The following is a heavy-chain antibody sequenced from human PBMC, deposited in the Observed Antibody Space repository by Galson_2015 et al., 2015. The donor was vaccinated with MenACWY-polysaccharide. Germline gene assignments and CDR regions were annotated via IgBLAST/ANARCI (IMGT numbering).Heavy chain of an antibody. V-gene: IGHV3-74*01. CDR2: INTDGSST. J-gene: IGHJ3*01. D-gene: IGHD2-21*02. CDR3: ATDPHCGAGCSIHDAFDV. Sequence: SLRLSCAASGFTFSSYWMHWVRQAPGEGLVWVSRINTDGSSTSYADSVKGRFTVSRDNAKNTVYLQMNSLRAEDTAVYYCATDPHCGAGCSIHDAFDVWGQGTKVTGSS. CDR1: GFTFSSYW.